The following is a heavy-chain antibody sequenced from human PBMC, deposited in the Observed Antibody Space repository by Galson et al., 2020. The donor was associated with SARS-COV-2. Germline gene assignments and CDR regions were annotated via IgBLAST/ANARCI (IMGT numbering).Heavy chain of an antibody. CDR1: GFTLSSYW. J-gene: IGHJ3*02. V-gene: IGHV3-7*01. Sequence: AGSLRLSCAASGFTLSSYWMSWVRQAPGKGLEWVANIKQDGSEKYYVDSVKGRFTISRDNAKNSLYLQMNSMRAEDTAVYYCASRSRGVFGDYDIWGQGTMVTVSS. CDR2: IKQDGSEK. CDR3: ASRSRGVFGDYDI. D-gene: IGHD3-10*01.